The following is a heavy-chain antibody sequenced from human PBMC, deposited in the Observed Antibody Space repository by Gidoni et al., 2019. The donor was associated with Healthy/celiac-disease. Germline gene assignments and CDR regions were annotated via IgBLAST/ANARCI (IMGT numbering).Heavy chain of an antibody. Sequence: QLQLQESGPGLVKPSETLSLTCTVSGGTISSSSYYWGWIRQPPGKGLEWIGSIYYSGGTYYNPSLKNRVTISVDTSKNQFSLKLSSVTAADTAVYYCARGAASGANYWGQGTLVTVSS. J-gene: IGHJ4*02. D-gene: IGHD3-10*01. CDR3: ARGAASGANY. V-gene: IGHV4-39*01. CDR2: IYYSGGT. CDR1: GGTISSSSYY.